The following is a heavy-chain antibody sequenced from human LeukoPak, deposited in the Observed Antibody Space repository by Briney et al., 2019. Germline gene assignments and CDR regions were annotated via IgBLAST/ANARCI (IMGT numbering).Heavy chain of an antibody. CDR2: ITSTSSYI. V-gene: IGHV3-21*06. J-gene: IGHJ4*02. Sequence: GSLRLSCVTSGFTFRAYTMNWVRQAPGNGLEWVASITSTSSYIYHADSLRGRFTISRDNDENSLFLQMDSLRAEDTAVYYCARDGSYYGQYYFDYWGQGTLVTVSS. D-gene: IGHD1-26*01. CDR1: GFTFRAYT. CDR3: ARDGSYYGQYYFDY.